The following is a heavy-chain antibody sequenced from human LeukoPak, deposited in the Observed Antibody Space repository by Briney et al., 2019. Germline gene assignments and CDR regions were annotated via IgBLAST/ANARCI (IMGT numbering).Heavy chain of an antibody. J-gene: IGHJ4*02. D-gene: IGHD6-13*01. CDR1: GYSISSGYY. CDR2: IYHSGST. Sequence: SETLSLTCTVSGYSISSGYYWGWIRQPPGKGLEWIGSIYHSGSTYYNPSLKSRVTISVDTSKNQFSLKLSSVTAADTAVYYCAITGHIAAAGRNYWGQGTLVTVSS. CDR3: AITGHIAAAGRNY. V-gene: IGHV4-38-2*02.